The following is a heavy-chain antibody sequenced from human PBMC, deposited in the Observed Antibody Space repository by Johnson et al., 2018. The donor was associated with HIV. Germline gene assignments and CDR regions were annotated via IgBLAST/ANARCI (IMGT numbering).Heavy chain of an antibody. D-gene: IGHD1-1*01. J-gene: IGHJ3*02. V-gene: IGHV3-33*06. Sequence: QVQLVESGGGVVQPGRSLRLSCAASGFTFSNYGMHWVRQAPGKGLEWVAVIWYDGSNKYYADSVKGRFTISRDNSKNTLYLQMNSLRAEDTAVYYCAKDATLQDGTGAFDSWGQGTMVTVSS. CDR3: AKDATLQDGTGAFDS. CDR2: IWYDGSNK. CDR1: GFTFSNYG.